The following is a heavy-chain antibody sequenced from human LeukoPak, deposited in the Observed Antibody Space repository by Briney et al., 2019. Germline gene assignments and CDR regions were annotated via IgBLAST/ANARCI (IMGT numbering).Heavy chain of an antibody. CDR1: GFTFSSYA. CDR2: ISGSGGST. Sequence: GGSLRLSCAASGFTFSSYAMSLVRQAPGKRLEWVSGISGSGGSTYYADSVKGRFTISRDNSKNTLYLQMNSLRAEDTAVYYCAKGNTMIVVVSDYWGQGTLVTVSS. J-gene: IGHJ4*02. V-gene: IGHV3-23*01. CDR3: AKGNTMIVVVSDY. D-gene: IGHD3-22*01.